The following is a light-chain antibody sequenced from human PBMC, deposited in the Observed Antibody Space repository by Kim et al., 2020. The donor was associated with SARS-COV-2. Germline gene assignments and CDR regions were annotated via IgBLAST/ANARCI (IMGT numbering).Light chain of an antibody. CDR1: RTDADGYNS. Sequence: QSALTQPPSASGSPGQSVAISCAGTRTDADGYNSVSWYQQYPGQAPKLIIYEINKRPSGVPDRFSGSKSGSTASLTVSGLQAEDEADYYCSSYAGSAVFGGGTQLTVL. CDR3: SSYAGSAV. J-gene: IGLJ2*01. V-gene: IGLV2-8*01. CDR2: EIN.